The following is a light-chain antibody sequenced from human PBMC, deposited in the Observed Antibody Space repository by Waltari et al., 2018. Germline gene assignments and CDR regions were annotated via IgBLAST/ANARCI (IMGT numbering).Light chain of an antibody. CDR2: AAS. V-gene: IGKV1-39*01. Sequence: DIQMTQFPSSLSASVGDRVTIPCRASQNINRYLKWYQQKPGKAPKLLICAASTLQSGVPSRFRGSGSGTDFTLTISSLQPEDSASYYCQQSYRTPYTFGQGTKVEV. J-gene: IGKJ2*01. CDR3: QQSYRTPYT. CDR1: QNINRY.